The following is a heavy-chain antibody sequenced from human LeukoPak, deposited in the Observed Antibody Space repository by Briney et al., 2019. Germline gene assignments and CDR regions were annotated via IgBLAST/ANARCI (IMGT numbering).Heavy chain of an antibody. J-gene: IGHJ2*01. D-gene: IGHD3-10*01. CDR2: ISSSGIHM. CDR1: GFTFSSST. V-gene: IGHV3-21*01. CDR3: AREEYYFGSGSRTYWYFDL. Sequence: GGSLGLSCAASGFTFSSSTMNWVRQAPGKGLEWVSSISSSGIHMNYADSVKGRFTIARDNAKNSLYLQMNSLGADDTAVYYCAREEYYFGSGSRTYWYFDLWGRGTLVTVSS.